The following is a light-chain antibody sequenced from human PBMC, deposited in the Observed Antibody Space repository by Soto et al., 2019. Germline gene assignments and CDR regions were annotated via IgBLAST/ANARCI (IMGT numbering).Light chain of an antibody. CDR2: EVT. J-gene: IGLJ2*01. Sequence: QSALTQPASVSGSPGQSITISCSGTNSDIGASNYVSWYQHHPDKAPKLIIYEVTDRPSGVSYRFSGSKSGNTASLTISGLQAEDEADYYCSSYTTTNTLIFGGGTQLTVL. V-gene: IGLV2-14*01. CDR1: NSDIGASNY. CDR3: SSYTTTNTLI.